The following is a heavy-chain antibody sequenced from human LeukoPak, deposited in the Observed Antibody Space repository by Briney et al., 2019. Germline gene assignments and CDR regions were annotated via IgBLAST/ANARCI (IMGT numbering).Heavy chain of an antibody. D-gene: IGHD3-10*01. J-gene: IGHJ4*02. V-gene: IGHV4-4*07. CDR1: GGSISSHY. CDR3: ARRQPVVYYYGSGSYYNPPGWNDY. Sequence: SETLSLTCAVSGGSISSHYWSWIRQPAGKGLEWIGRIYSSGNTNYNPSLKSRVTISVDTSKNQFSLKLSSVTAADTAVYYCARRQPVVYYYGSGSYYNPPGWNDYWGQGTLVTVSS. CDR2: IYSSGNT.